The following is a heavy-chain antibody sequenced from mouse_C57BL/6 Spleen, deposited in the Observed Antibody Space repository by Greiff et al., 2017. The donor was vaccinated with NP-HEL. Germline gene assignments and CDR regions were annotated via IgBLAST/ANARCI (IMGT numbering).Heavy chain of an antibody. CDR2: IDPSDSYT. J-gene: IGHJ1*03. D-gene: IGHD2-2*01. Sequence: QVQLQQPGAELVKPGASVKLSCKASGYTFTSYWMQWVKQRPGQGLEWIGEIDPSDSYTNYNQKFKGKATLTVDTSSSTAYMQLSSLTSEDAAVYYCARRGYDDGDWYFDVWGTGTTVTVSS. CDR1: GYTFTSYW. CDR3: ARRGYDDGDWYFDV. V-gene: IGHV1-50*01.